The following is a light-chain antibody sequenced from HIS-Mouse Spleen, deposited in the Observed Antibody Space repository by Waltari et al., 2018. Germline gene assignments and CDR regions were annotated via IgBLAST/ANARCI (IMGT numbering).Light chain of an antibody. CDR1: QWGDKY. CDR3: QAWDSSTDVV. J-gene: IGLJ2*01. Sequence: SYELTQPPSVSVSPGQTASITCSGDQWGDKYACWYTQKPGQSPVLVIYQDSKRPSGIPERFSGSNSGNTATLTISGTQAMDEADYYCQAWDSSTDVVFGGGTKLTVL. V-gene: IGLV3-1*01. CDR2: QDS.